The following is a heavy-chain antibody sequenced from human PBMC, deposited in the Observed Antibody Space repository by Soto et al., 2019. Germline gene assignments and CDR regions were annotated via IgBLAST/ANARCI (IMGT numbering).Heavy chain of an antibody. V-gene: IGHV4-39*01. CDR3: ASGRVEQQQLVLDFDY. CDR2: IYYSGST. D-gene: IGHD6-13*01. J-gene: IGHJ4*02. Sequence: PSETLSLTCTVSGGSISSSSYYWGWIRQPPGEGLEWIGSIYYSGSTYYNPSLKSRVTISVDTSKNQFSLKLSSVTAADTAVYYCASGRVEQQQLVLDFDYWGQGTLVTVSS. CDR1: GGSISSSSYY.